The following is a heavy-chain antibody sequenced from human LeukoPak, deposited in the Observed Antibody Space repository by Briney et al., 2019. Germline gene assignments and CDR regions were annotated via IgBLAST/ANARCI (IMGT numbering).Heavy chain of an antibody. CDR2: ISSSSSRNM. CDR1: GFTFSNYA. D-gene: IGHD1-1*01. J-gene: IGHJ4*02. CDR3: AREERRTFFDY. V-gene: IGHV3-48*02. Sequence: GGSLRLSCVVSGFTFSNYAMNWVRQAPGKGLEWVSFISSSSSRNMYYADSVKGRFTISRDNAQNSLYLHMSGLRDEDTAVYYCAREERRTFFDYWGQGTLVTVSS.